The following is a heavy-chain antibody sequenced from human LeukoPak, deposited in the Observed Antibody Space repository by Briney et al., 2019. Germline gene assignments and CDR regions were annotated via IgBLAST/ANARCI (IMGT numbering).Heavy chain of an antibody. CDR1: GFTFSTYA. CDR3: ARANLYCSSTSCLPQYYYYGMDV. V-gene: IGHV3-23*01. D-gene: IGHD2-2*01. J-gene: IGHJ6*02. CDR2: ISGSGGST. Sequence: GGSLRLSCAASGFTFSTYAMSWARRAPGKGLEWVSVISGSGGSTYYADSVKGRFTISRDNAKNTLYLQMNSLRAEDTAVYYCARANLYCSSTSCLPQYYYYGMDVWGQGTTVTVSS.